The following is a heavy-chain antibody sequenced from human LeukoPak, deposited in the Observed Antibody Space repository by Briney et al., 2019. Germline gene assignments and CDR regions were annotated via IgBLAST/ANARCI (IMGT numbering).Heavy chain of an antibody. Sequence: GESLKISCKGSGYSFTSYWIGWVRQMPGKGLEWMGIINPGDSDTRYSPSFQGQVTISADKSISTAYLQWSSLKASDTAMYYCARHPDCTRTSCYVDYYGMDVWGQGTTVTVSS. CDR1: GYSFTSYW. CDR2: INPGDSDT. V-gene: IGHV5-51*01. CDR3: ARHPDCTRTSCYVDYYGMDV. J-gene: IGHJ6*02. D-gene: IGHD2-2*01.